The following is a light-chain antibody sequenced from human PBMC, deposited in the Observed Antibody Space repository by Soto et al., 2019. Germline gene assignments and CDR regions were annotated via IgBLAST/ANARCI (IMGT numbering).Light chain of an antibody. CDR2: DAS. Sequence: EIVLTQSPATLSLSPGERATLSCRASQNVSTYLAWYQQKPGQAPRLLIYDASNRATGIPARFSGSGSGTDLTLTISSLEPEDFAVYYCQQRTNWLTFGPGTKLDIK. CDR3: QQRTNWLT. CDR1: QNVSTY. J-gene: IGKJ3*01. V-gene: IGKV3-11*01.